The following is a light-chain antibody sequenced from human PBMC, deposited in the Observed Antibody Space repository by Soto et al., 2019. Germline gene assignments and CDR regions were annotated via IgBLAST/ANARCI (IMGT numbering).Light chain of an antibody. CDR3: QQYNNWPFT. J-gene: IGKJ4*01. CDR2: GAS. V-gene: IGKV3-15*01. Sequence: EIVLTQSPGTLSLSPGERATLSCRASQTVIHNYLAWHQQKPGQAPRLLIYGASTRATGIPARFSGSGSGTEFTLTISSLQSEDFAVYYCQQYNNWPFTFGGGTKVDIK. CDR1: QTVIHN.